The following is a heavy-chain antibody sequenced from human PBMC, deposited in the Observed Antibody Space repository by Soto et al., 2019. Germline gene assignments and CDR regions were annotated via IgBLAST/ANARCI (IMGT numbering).Heavy chain of an antibody. Sequence: EVQLVESGGGLVKPGGSLRLSCAASGFTFSSYSMNWVRQAPGKGLEWVSSISSSSSYIYYADSVKGRFTISRDNAKNSLYLQMNSLRAEDTAVYYCARDRRQLATLYYFDYWGQGTLVTVSS. J-gene: IGHJ4*02. CDR1: GFTFSSYS. V-gene: IGHV3-21*01. CDR2: ISSSSSYI. D-gene: IGHD6-13*01. CDR3: ARDRRQLATLYYFDY.